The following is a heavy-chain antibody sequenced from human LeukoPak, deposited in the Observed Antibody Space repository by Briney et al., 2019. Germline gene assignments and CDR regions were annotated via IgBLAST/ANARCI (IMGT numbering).Heavy chain of an antibody. V-gene: IGHV4-34*01. CDR3: ARTGLVVPAAPLYYFDY. Sequence: SETLSLTCAVYGGSFSGYYWSWIRQPPGKGLEWIGEINHSGSTNYNPSLKSRVTISVDTSKNQFSLKLSSVTAADTAVYYCARTGLVVPAAPLYYFDYWGQGTLVTVSS. D-gene: IGHD2-2*01. CDR1: GGSFSGYY. CDR2: INHSGST. J-gene: IGHJ4*02.